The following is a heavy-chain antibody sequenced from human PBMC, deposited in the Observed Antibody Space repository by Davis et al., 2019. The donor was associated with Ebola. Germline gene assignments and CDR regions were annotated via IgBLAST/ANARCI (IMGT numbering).Heavy chain of an antibody. Sequence: GESLKISCAASGFTFSSYGMHWVRQAPGKGLEWVAVIWYDGSNKYYADSVKSRFTISRDNSKNTLYLQMNSLRAEDTAVYYCARDSGEYYDILTGPFDYWGQGTLVTVSS. CDR1: GFTFSSYG. CDR2: IWYDGSNK. J-gene: IGHJ4*02. D-gene: IGHD3-9*01. V-gene: IGHV3-33*01. CDR3: ARDSGEYYDILTGPFDY.